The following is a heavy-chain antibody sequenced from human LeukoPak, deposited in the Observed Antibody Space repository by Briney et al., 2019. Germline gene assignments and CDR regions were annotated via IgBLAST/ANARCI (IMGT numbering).Heavy chain of an antibody. CDR2: FDPEDGET. Sequence: ASVKVSCKVSGYTLTELSMHWVRQAPGKGLEWMGGFDPEDGETIYAQKFQGRVTMTEDTSTDTAYMELSSLRSEDTAVYYCATSLTTGDAFDIWGQGTVVTVSS. J-gene: IGHJ3*02. CDR3: ATSLTTGDAFDI. V-gene: IGHV1-24*01. D-gene: IGHD1-1*01. CDR1: GYTLTELS.